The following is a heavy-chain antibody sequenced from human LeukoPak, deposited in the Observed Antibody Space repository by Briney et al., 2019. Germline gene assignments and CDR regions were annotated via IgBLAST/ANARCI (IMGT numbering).Heavy chain of an antibody. CDR2: INSDGSIT. CDR3: ASGGTAPRDY. CDR1: GFTFSTYA. V-gene: IGHV3-74*01. J-gene: IGHJ4*02. D-gene: IGHD1/OR15-1a*01. Sequence: PGGSLRLSCAASGFTFSTYAMSWVRQAPGKGLVWVSRINSDGSITNYADSVKGRFTISRDNAKNTLYLQMNSLRAEDTAVYYCASGGTAPRDYWGQGTLVTVSS.